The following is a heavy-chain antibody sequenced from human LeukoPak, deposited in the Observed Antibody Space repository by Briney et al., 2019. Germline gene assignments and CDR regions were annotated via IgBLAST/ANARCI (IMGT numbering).Heavy chain of an antibody. CDR1: GFTFSSYW. J-gene: IGHJ4*02. CDR2: ISYDGSNK. Sequence: GGSLRLSCAASGFTFSSYWMHWVRQAPGKGLEWVAVISYDGSNKYYADSVKGRFTISRDNSKNTLYLQMNSLRAEDTAVYYCAKGHDFWSGYWIGPFDYWGQGTLVTVSS. D-gene: IGHD3-3*01. V-gene: IGHV3-30*18. CDR3: AKGHDFWSGYWIGPFDY.